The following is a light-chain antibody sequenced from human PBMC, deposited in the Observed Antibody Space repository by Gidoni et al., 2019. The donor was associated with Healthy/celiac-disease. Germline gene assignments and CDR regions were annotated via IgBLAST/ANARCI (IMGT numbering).Light chain of an antibody. CDR2: DAS. CDR3: QQYDNPLT. V-gene: IGKV1-33*01. CDR1: QDISNY. Sequence: DIQMTQSPSSLSASVGDRVTITCQASQDISNYLNWYQQKPGKAPKLLIYDASNVETGVPARFSGSGSGTDFTITISSLQPEDIATYYCQQYDNPLTFGGGTKVEIK. J-gene: IGKJ4*01.